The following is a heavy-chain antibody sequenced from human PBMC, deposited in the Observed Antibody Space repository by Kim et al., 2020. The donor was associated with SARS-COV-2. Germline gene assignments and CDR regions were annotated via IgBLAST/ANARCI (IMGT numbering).Heavy chain of an antibody. CDR1: GGSFSGYY. J-gene: IGHJ5*02. Sequence: SETLSLTFAVYGGSFSGYYWSWIRQPPGKGLEWIGEINHSGSTNYNPSLKSRVTISVDTSKNQFSLKLSSVTAADTAVYYCARANVLRYFDWLLRRGYWFDPWGQGTLVTVSS. CDR3: ARANVLRYFDWLLRRGYWFDP. CDR2: INHSGST. V-gene: IGHV4-34*01. D-gene: IGHD3-9*01.